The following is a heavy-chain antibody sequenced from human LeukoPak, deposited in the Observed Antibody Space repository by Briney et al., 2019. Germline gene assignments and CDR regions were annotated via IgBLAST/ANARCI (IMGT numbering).Heavy chain of an antibody. D-gene: IGHD4-17*01. Sequence: GGSLRLSCAASEFTFSSYWMSWVRQAPGKGLEWVVNIKQDGGQIYYLESVKGRFTVSRDNAKNSLYLQMNSLRAEDTAVYYCARLGARQMLEYWGQGTLVTVSS. CDR3: ARLGARQMLEY. V-gene: IGHV3-7*01. CDR1: EFTFSSYW. J-gene: IGHJ4*02. CDR2: IKQDGGQI.